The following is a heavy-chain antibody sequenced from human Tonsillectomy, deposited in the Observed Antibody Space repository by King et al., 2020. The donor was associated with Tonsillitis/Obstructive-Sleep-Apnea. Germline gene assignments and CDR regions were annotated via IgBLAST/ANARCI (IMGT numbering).Heavy chain of an antibody. D-gene: IGHD2-2*01. CDR3: ARIYCSSTSCYYYYYYGMDV. Sequence: TLKESGPVLVKPTETLTLTCTVSGFSLSNARMGVSWIRQPPGKALEWLAHIFSNDEKSYSTSLKSRLTISKDTSKSQVVLTMTNMDPVDTATSYCARIYCSSTSCYYYYYYGMDVWGQGTTVTVSS. V-gene: IGHV2-26*01. CDR2: IFSNDEK. CDR1: GFSLSNARMG. J-gene: IGHJ6*02.